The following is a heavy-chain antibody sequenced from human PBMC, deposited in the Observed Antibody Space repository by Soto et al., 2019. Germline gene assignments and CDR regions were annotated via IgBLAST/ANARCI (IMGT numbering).Heavy chain of an antibody. V-gene: IGHV4-30-4*01. Sequence: QVQLQESGPGLVKPSQTLSLTCSVSGGSINSDEYYWTWIRQPPGGDLEWIGHVYYTGSTSYSQSLNSRLNISVDTSKNQFSLRLNSVSAADPAVYYCARGRSNSPVLFDPWGQGTLVTVSS. J-gene: IGHJ5*02. CDR3: ARGRSNSPVLFDP. CDR2: VYYTGST. D-gene: IGHD1-1*01. CDR1: GGSINSDEYY.